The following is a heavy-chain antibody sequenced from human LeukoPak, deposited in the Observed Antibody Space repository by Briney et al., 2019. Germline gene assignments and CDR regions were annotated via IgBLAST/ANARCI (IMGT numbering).Heavy chain of an antibody. CDR2: IFYSGST. CDR3: AKIPNHTTVGGITTKDSYSYRDV. CDR1: GGSISSRSYF. Sequence: SETLSLTCIVSGGSISSRSYFWGWIRQPPGKGLEWIGSIFYSGSTFYNPSLKSRVTISVDTSKNQCSLRLSSVTAADTAVYYGAKIPNHTTVGGITTKDSYSYRDVGGKGPTVTVPS. D-gene: IGHD4-23*01. J-gene: IGHJ6*03. V-gene: IGHV4-39*07.